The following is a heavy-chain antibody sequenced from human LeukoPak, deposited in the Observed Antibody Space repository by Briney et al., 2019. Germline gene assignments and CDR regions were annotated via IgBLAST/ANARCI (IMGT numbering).Heavy chain of an antibody. J-gene: IGHJ4*02. CDR1: GFTFSSYA. CDR3: LITTSRVLAY. CDR2: ISGSGGST. Sequence: GGSLRLSXAASGFTFSSYAMSWVRQAPGKGLEWVSAISGSGGSTYYADSVKGRFTIPRDNSKNTLYLQMNSLRADDTAVYYCLITTSRVLAYWGQGTLVTVSS. D-gene: IGHD1-14*01. V-gene: IGHV3-23*01.